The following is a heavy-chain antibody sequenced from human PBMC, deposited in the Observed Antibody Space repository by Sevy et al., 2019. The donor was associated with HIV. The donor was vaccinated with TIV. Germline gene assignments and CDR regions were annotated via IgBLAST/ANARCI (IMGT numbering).Heavy chain of an antibody. CDR1: GFTFADYA. J-gene: IGHJ3*02. D-gene: IGHD3-10*01. V-gene: IGHV3-49*03. CDR2: IRSKANGGTT. CDR3: TRDTFYYVSGSDAFDI. Sequence: GGSLRLSCTVSGFTFADYAMTWFRQAPGKGLEWISLIRSKANGGTTEYAPSVRGRFVISRDDSKSIAYLQMNSLKTEDIAMYFCTRDTFYYVSGSDAFDIWGQGTMVTVSS.